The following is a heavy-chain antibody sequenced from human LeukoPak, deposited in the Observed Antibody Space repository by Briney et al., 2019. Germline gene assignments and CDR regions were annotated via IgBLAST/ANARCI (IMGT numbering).Heavy chain of an antibody. D-gene: IGHD3-3*01. J-gene: IGHJ4*02. CDR2: ISGSGGSA. V-gene: IGHV3-23*01. CDR1: GFTFSSYA. Sequence: GGSLRLSCAASGFTFSSYAMSWVRQAPGKGLEWVSAISGSGGSAYYADSVKGRFTISRDNSKNTLYLQMNSLRAEDTAVYYCAKLHDFWSGYYNWGQGTLVTVSS. CDR3: AKLHDFWSGYYN.